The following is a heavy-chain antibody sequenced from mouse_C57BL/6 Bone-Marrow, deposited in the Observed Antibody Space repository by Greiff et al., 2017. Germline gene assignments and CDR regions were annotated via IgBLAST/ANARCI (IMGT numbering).Heavy chain of an antibody. CDR2: ISNGGGST. V-gene: IGHV5-12*01. CDR1: GFTFSDYY. D-gene: IGHD1-1*01. Sequence: EVKLMESGGGLVQPGGSLKLSCAASGFTFSDYYMYWVRQTPEKRLEWVAYISNGGGSTYYPDTVKGRFTISRDNAKNTLYLQMSRLKSEDTAMYYCARQTYYYGSSYDRYFDVWGTGTTVTVSS. CDR3: ARQTYYYGSSYDRYFDV. J-gene: IGHJ1*03.